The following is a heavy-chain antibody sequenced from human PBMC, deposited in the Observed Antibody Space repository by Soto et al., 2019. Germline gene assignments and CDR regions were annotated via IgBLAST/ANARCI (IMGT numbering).Heavy chain of an antibody. V-gene: IGHV3-21*01. Sequence: GGSLRLSCAASGFTFSSYSMNWVRPAPGKGLELVSSISSSSSYIYYADSVKGRFTISRDNAKNSLYLQMNSLRAEDTAVYYCARDTRTGYSSGWYKPAGFDYWGQGTLVTVSS. J-gene: IGHJ4*02. CDR2: ISSSSSYI. D-gene: IGHD6-19*01. CDR3: ARDTRTGYSSGWYKPAGFDY. CDR1: GFTFSSYS.